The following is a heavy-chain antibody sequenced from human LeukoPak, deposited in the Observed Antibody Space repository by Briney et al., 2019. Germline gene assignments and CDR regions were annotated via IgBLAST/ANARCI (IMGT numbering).Heavy chain of an antibody. CDR3: AKDPIAAAGTLDY. CDR1: GFTFSSYG. Sequence: GGSLRLSCAASGFTFSSYGMHWVRQAPGKGLEWVAFIRYDGSNKYYADSVKGRFTISRDNSKNTLYLQMNGLRAEDTAVYYCAKDPIAAAGTLDYWGQGTLVTVSS. J-gene: IGHJ4*02. CDR2: IRYDGSNK. V-gene: IGHV3-30*02. D-gene: IGHD6-13*01.